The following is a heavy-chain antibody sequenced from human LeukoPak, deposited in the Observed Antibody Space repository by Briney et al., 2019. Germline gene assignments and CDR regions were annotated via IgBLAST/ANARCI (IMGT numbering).Heavy chain of an antibody. V-gene: IGHV3-53*01. CDR3: AGDTSGYYYVDY. CDR2: IYSGGST. J-gene: IGHJ4*02. Sequence: PGGSLRLSCAASGFTVSSNYMSWVRQAPGKGLEWVSVIYSGGSTYYADSVKGQFTVSRDNSKNMLYLQMNSLRVEDTAVYYCAGDTSGYYYVDYWGQGTLVTVSS. D-gene: IGHD3-22*01. CDR1: GFTVSSNY.